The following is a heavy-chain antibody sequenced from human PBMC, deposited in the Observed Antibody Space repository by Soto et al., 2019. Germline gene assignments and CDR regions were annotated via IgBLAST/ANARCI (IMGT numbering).Heavy chain of an antibody. V-gene: IGHV3-48*02. D-gene: IGHD1-1*01. J-gene: IGHJ3*02. CDR1: GFTFSSYS. CDR2: ISSSSSTI. CDR3: ARGRTTGTSSFNI. Sequence: GGSLRLSCAASGFTFSSYSMNWVRRAPGKGLERVSFISSSSSTIYYEDSVKGRFTISRDNAKNSLYLQMNSLSYEDMAVYYCARGRTTGTSSFNIWGQGTMVTVSS.